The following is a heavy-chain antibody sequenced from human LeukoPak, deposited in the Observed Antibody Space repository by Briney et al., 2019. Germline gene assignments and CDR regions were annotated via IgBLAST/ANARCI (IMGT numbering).Heavy chain of an antibody. CDR2: INHSGST. CDR1: GFTFSNAW. Sequence: GSLRLSCAASGFTFSNAWMSWVRQTPGKGLEWIGEINHSGSTNYNPSLKSRVTISVDTSKNQFSLKVISVTAADTALYYCASLVRRRYYYDRTAYRYDAFDIWGQGTMVTVSS. J-gene: IGHJ3*02. V-gene: IGHV4-34*01. CDR3: ASLVRRRYYYDRTAYRYDAFDI. D-gene: IGHD3-22*01.